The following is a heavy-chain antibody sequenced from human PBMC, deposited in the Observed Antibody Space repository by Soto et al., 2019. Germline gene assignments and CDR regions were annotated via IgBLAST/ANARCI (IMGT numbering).Heavy chain of an antibody. V-gene: IGHV4-39*01. Sequence: QLQLQESGPGLVKPSETLSLTCTVSGGSITRNNHYWGWIRQSPGKGLEWIGSILYSGSINYNPALKGRVPISVETSKNQFSLKMSSVTAADTAVYYCARLGSSGWYQGSYFDYWGQGTLVTVSS. D-gene: IGHD6-19*01. CDR2: ILYSGSI. J-gene: IGHJ4*02. CDR1: GGSITRNNHY. CDR3: ARLGSSGWYQGSYFDY.